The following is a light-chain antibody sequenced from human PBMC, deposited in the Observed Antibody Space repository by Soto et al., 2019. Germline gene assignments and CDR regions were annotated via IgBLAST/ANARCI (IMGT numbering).Light chain of an antibody. CDR1: QSVASNY. Sequence: PGERATLSCRASQSVASNYLAGYQQKPGQAPRLLIYLASSRATGIPDRFSGSGSGTAFTLTISRLEPEDFAVYYCQQYGTSPLTFGGGTKVEIK. CDR3: QQYGTSPLT. V-gene: IGKV3-20*01. J-gene: IGKJ4*01. CDR2: LAS.